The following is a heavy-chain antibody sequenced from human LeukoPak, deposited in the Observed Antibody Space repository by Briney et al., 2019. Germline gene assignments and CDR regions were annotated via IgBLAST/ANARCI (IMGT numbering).Heavy chain of an antibody. CDR1: GRSFSGYY. V-gene: IGHV4-34*01. J-gene: IGHJ3*02. CDR2: INHSGST. CDR3: ARGPPTRPRIGGGSTRYTKAHAFDI. D-gene: IGHD2-15*01. Sequence: SETLSLTCAVYGRSFSGYYWSWIRQPPGKGLEWIGEINHSGSTNYNPSLKSRVTISVDTSKNQFSLKLSSVTAADTAVYYCARGPPTRPRIGGGSTRYTKAHAFDIWGQGTMVTVSS.